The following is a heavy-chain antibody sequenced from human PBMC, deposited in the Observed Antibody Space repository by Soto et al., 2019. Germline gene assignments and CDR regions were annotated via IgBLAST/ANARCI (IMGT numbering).Heavy chain of an antibody. V-gene: IGHV4-30-2*01. Sequence: QMQLQESGSGLVKPSQTLSLTCAVSGGSISSGGYSWSWIRQPPGKGLEWIGYIYHSGSTYYNPSLKSRVTISVDRSKNQFSLKLTSVTAADTAVYYCAPGSGSPVGWFDPWGQGTLVTVSS. CDR3: APGSGSPVGWFDP. D-gene: IGHD1-26*01. CDR2: IYHSGST. J-gene: IGHJ5*02. CDR1: GGSISSGGYS.